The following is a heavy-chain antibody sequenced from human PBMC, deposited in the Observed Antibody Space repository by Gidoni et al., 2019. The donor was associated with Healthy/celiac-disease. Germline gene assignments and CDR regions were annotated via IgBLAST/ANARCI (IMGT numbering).Heavy chain of an antibody. CDR3: AKDPTIFGVVPSDAFDI. J-gene: IGHJ3*02. V-gene: IGHV3-23*04. CDR1: GFTFSSYA. CDR2: ISGSGGST. Sequence: EVQLVESGGGLVQPGGSLRLSCAASGFTFSSYAMSWVRQAPGKGLEWVSAISGSGGSTYYADSVKGRFTISRDNSKNTLYLQMNSLRAEDTAVYYCAKDPTIFGVVPSDAFDIWGQGTMVTVSS. D-gene: IGHD3-3*01.